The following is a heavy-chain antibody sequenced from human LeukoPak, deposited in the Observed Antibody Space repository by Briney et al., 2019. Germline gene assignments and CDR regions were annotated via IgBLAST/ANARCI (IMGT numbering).Heavy chain of an antibody. CDR1: GGSISSGSYY. D-gene: IGHD3-3*01. V-gene: IGHV4-61*02. J-gene: IGHJ4*02. CDR2: IYTSGST. CDR3: ARAMDFWSGNFDY. Sequence: SETLSLTCTVSGGSISSGSYYWRWIRQPAGKGLEWIGRIYTSGSTNYNPSLKSRVTISVDTSKNQFSLNLSSVTATDTAVYYCARAMDFWSGNFDYWGQGTLVTVSS.